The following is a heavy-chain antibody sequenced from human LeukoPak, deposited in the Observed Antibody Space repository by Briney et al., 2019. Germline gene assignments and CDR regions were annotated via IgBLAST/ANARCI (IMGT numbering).Heavy chain of an antibody. J-gene: IGHJ5*02. CDR2: IYYSGSN. CDR3: ARSNAKGGWFDP. CDR1: GGSISSYY. D-gene: IGHD3-16*01. V-gene: IGHV4-59*01. Sequence: SETLSLTCTVSGGSISSYYWSWIRQPPGKGLEWIGYIYYSGSNNYNPSLKSRVTISVDTSKNQFSLKLSSVTAADTAVYYCARSNAKGGWFDPWGQGTLVTVSS.